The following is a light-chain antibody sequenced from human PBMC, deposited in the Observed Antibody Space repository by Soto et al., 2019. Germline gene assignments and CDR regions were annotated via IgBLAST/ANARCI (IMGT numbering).Light chain of an antibody. Sequence: DIQMTQSPSSPSASVGDRVTVTCRASQSIDTYLNWYQQRPGQAPKLLIYVASTSQSGVPSRFSGSGSGTHFTLTISSLQPEDFATYYCQQNQDIPPTFGQGTRVERK. J-gene: IGKJ1*01. CDR2: VAS. CDR1: QSIDTY. V-gene: IGKV1-39*01. CDR3: QQNQDIPPT.